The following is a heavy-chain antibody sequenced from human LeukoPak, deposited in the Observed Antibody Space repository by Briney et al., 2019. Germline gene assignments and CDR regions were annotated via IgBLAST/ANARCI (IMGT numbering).Heavy chain of an antibody. V-gene: IGHV1-2*02. CDR3: AREWDYYAF. J-gene: IGHJ4*02. CDR1: GYTFTDYY. Sequence: ASVKVSCKASGYTFTDYYMHWVRQAPGQGLEWMGWIHPKSGDTRYAQKFQGRVTMTRDTSITTAYMDLSSLRSDDTAVYYCAREWDYYAFWGQGTLVTVSP. CDR2: IHPKSGDT.